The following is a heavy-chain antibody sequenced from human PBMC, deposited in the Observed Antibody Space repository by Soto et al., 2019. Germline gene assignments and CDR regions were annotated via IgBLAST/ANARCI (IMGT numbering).Heavy chain of an antibody. D-gene: IGHD3-3*01. CDR1: SGSICSSNW. J-gene: IGHJ4*02. V-gene: IGHV4-4*02. CDR3: ARKTYYDFWSGYLH. Sequence: ASETLSLTCAVASGSICSSNWWSWVRQPPGKGLEWIGEIYHSGSTNYNPSLKSRVTISVDKSKSQFSLKLSSVTAADTAVYYCARKTYYDFWSGYLHWGQGTLVTVSS. CDR2: IYHSGST.